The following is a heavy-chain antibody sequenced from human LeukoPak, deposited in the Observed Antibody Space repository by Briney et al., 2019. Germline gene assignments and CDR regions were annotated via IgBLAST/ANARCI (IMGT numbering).Heavy chain of an antibody. CDR1: GFTFSNYG. CDR2: IYSGGNT. CDR3: AKSTYGRFVDY. Sequence: GGSLRLSCAASGFTFSNYGMHWVRQAPGKGLEWVSVIYSGGNTYYADSVKGRFTISRDNSKNTLYLQMNSLRAEDTAVYYCAKSTYGRFVDYWGQGTLVTVSS. J-gene: IGHJ4*02. V-gene: IGHV3-NL1*01. D-gene: IGHD2-8*01.